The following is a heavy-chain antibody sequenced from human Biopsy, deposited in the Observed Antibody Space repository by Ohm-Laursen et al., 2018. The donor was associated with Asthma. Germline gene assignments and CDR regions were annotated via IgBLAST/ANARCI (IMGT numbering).Heavy chain of an antibody. D-gene: IGHD3-3*01. Sequence: PRFSCAASGFTFRSYAMHWVRQAPGKGLEWVAVGGSYYDGGLKYYADSVNGRFTVSRDDSKNTLYLQMNSLRPDDTAVYYCARDVMEWYLPAFDFWGQGTLVTVSS. J-gene: IGHJ4*02. CDR3: ARDVMEWYLPAFDF. CDR1: GFTFRSYA. V-gene: IGHV3-30-3*01. CDR2: GGSYYDGGLK.